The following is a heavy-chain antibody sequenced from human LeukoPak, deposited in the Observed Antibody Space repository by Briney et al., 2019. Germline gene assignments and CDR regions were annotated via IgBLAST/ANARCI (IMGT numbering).Heavy chain of an antibody. Sequence: PGGSLRLSCAASGFTFDDYGMSWVRQAPGKGLEWVSGINWNGGSTGYADSVKGRFTISRDNAKNSLYLQMNSLRAEDTALYCCARVKTIAVAGTVDYWGQGTLVTVSS. V-gene: IGHV3-20*04. D-gene: IGHD6-19*01. CDR3: ARVKTIAVAGTVDY. CDR1: GFTFDDYG. CDR2: INWNGGST. J-gene: IGHJ4*02.